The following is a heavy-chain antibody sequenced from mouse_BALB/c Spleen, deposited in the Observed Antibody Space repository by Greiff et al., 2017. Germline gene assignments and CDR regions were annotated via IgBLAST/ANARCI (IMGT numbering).Heavy chain of an antibody. V-gene: IGHV5-9-4*01. CDR2: ISSGGSYT. J-gene: IGHJ2*01. CDR1: GFTFSSYA. Sequence: EVMLVESGGGLVKPGGSLKLSCAASGFTFSSYAMSWVRQSPEKRLEWVAEISSGGSYTYYPDTVTGRFTISRDNAKNTLYLEMSSLRSEDTAMYYCARADGYYYFDYWGQGTTLTVSS. D-gene: IGHD2-3*01. CDR3: ARADGYYYFDY.